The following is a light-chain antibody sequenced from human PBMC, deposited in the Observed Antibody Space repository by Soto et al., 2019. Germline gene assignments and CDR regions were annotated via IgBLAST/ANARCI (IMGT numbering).Light chain of an antibody. Sequence: YELTQPPSVSVSPGQTARITCSGDALPKQYAYWYQQKPGQAPVLVIYKDSERPSGIPERFSGSSSGTTVTLTISGVQAEDEADYYCQSADSSGAVVFGGGTKLTVL. J-gene: IGLJ2*01. CDR1: ALPKQY. CDR3: QSADSSGAVV. V-gene: IGLV3-25*03. CDR2: KDS.